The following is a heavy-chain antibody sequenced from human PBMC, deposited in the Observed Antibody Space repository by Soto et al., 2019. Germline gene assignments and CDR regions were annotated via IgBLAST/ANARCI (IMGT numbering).Heavy chain of an antibody. D-gene: IGHD4-17*01. CDR1: GFTFSNYG. Sequence: GGSLRLSCAASGFTFSNYGMNWVRQAPGKGLEWVSGISTNGDTASYADSVKGRFTISRDNSKNALYMQMNGLRPEDTAVYYCAKDLSRWPHYAFDSWGQGTLVTVSS. V-gene: IGHV3-23*01. CDR2: ISTNGDTA. J-gene: IGHJ5*01. CDR3: AKDLSRWPHYAFDS.